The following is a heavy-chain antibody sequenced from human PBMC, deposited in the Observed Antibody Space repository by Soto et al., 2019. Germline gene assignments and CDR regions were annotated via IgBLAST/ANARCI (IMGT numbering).Heavy chain of an antibody. D-gene: IGHD2-15*01. CDR2: IYYSGST. CDR3: TRRVCSGGSCYTGSFYX. V-gene: IGHV4-59*01. J-gene: IGHJ4*02. Sequence: SDTLSLTFTVSGGSISSYYWSWIRQPPGKGLEWIVYIYYSGSTNYNPSLKSRVTISVDTSKKQFSLKLSSVTAADTAVYYCTRRVCSGGSCYTGSFYXWGQGTLVTVSX. CDR1: GGSISSYY.